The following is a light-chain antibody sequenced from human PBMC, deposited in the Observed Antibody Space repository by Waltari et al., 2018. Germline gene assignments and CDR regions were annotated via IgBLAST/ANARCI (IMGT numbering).Light chain of an antibody. CDR2: KYT. CDR3: QSTDSSATDWV. V-gene: IGLV3-25*03. J-gene: IGLJ3*02. CDR1: ALPDQD. Sequence: ELTQPPSVSVSPGQTARITCPGDALPDQDAYWYLQKSGQIPRLVMHKYTERPSGIPERFSGSASGTTVTLTITGAQAEDEGDYYCQSTDSSATDWVFGGGTKLTVL.